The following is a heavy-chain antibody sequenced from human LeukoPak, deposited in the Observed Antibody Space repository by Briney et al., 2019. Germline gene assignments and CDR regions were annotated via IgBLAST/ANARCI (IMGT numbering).Heavy chain of an antibody. Sequence: SETLSLTCTVSGGSVSSGSYYWSWIRQPPGKGLEWIGYIYYSGSTNYNSSLKSRVTISVDTSKNQFSLKLNSVTAADTAVYYCATLYCSRTSCYVDYWGQGTLVTVSS. CDR1: GGSVSSGSYY. V-gene: IGHV4-61*01. D-gene: IGHD2-2*01. J-gene: IGHJ4*02. CDR2: IYYSGST. CDR3: ATLYCSRTSCYVDY.